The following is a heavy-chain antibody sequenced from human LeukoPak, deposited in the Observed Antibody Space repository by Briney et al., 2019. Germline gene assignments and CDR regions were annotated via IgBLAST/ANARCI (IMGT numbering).Heavy chain of an antibody. V-gene: IGHV4-59*01. CDR1: GGSISSYY. D-gene: IGHD6-19*01. CDR2: IYYSGST. J-gene: IGHJ4*02. CDR3: ARRAYSSGWYYFDY. Sequence: SETLSLTCTVSGGSISSYYWSWIRQPPGKGLEWIGYIYYSGSTNYNPSLKSRVIISVDTSKNQFSLKLSSVTAADTAMYYCARRAYSSGWYYFDYWGQGTLVTVSS.